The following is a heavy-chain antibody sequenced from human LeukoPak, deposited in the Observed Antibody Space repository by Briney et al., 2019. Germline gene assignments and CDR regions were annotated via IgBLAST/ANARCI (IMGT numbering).Heavy chain of an antibody. J-gene: IGHJ6*02. Sequence: GESLKISCKASGYSSTSYWIGWVRQMPGEGLEWMGIIYPGDSDTRYSPSFQGQVTISADKSISTAYLQWSSLKASDTAIYYCARYDRSLLRGVAVDVWGQGTTVTVSS. V-gene: IGHV5-51*01. CDR1: GYSSTSYW. CDR2: IYPGDSDT. CDR3: ARYDRSLLRGVAVDV. D-gene: IGHD3-10*01.